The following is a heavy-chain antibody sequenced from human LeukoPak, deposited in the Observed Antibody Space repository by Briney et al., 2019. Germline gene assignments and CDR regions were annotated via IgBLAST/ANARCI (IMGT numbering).Heavy chain of an antibody. D-gene: IGHD3-16*01. CDR2: MNPNSGDT. Sequence: ASVKVSCKASGYTFTSYDINWVRQATGQGLEWVGCMNPNSGDTGYAQKFQGRVTITRNPSIRTAYMELSSLRSEDTAVYYCARRFVGTHFDYWGQGTLVTVSS. CDR3: ARRFVGTHFDY. CDR1: GYTFTSYD. J-gene: IGHJ4*02. V-gene: IGHV1-8*03.